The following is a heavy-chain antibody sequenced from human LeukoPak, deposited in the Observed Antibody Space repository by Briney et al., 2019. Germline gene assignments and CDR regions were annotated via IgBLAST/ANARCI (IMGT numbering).Heavy chain of an antibody. D-gene: IGHD3-9*01. CDR1: GGSFSGYY. J-gene: IGHJ1*01. Sequence: SETLSLTCAVYGGSFSGYYWSWIRQPPGKGLEWVGEINRSGSTNYNPSLKSRVTISVDTSKNQFSLKLSSVTAADTAVYYCARGTLGILTGYYKRAEYFQHWGQGTLVTASS. CDR2: INRSGST. CDR3: ARGTLGILTGYYKRAEYFQH. V-gene: IGHV4-34*01.